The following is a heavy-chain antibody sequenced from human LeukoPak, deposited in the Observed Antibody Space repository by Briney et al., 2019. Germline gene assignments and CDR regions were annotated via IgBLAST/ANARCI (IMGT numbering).Heavy chain of an antibody. V-gene: IGHV4-61*02. CDR2: IYTSGST. CDR1: GGSISSGSYY. J-gene: IGHJ4*02. D-gene: IGHD1-26*01. Sequence: SQTLSLTCTVSGGSISSGSYYWSWIRQPAGKGLEWIGRIYTSGSTNYNPSLKSRVTISVDTSKNQFSLKLSSVTAADTAVYYCARVSGSYYDGYYFDYWGQGTLVTVSS. CDR3: ARVSGSYYDGYYFDY.